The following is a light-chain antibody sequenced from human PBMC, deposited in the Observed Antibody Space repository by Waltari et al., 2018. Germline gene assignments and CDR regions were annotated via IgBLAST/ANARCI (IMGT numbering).Light chain of an antibody. CDR1: QSVLSSSNNKNY. Sequence: DIVMTQSPDSLAVSLGERATINCKSSQSVLSSSNNKNYIVWYQQKPGQPPKLLIYWASTREFGVPDRFSGSGSGTDFTLTVSSLQPEDFATYYCQRSSSTPPWTFGQGTKVEIK. CDR2: WAS. J-gene: IGKJ1*01. CDR3: QRSSSTPPWT. V-gene: IGKV4-1*01.